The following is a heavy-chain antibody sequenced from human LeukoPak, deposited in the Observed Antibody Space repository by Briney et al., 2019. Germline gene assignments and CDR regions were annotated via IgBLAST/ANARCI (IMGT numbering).Heavy chain of an antibody. CDR1: GGSISSGGYY. Sequence: SETLSLTCTVSGGSISSGGYYWSWIRQHPGKGLEWIGYIYYSGSTYHNPSLKSRVTISVDTSKNQFSLKLSSVTAADTAVYYCARELPAAMPGWFDPWGQGTLVTVSS. V-gene: IGHV4-31*03. CDR2: IYYSGST. D-gene: IGHD2-2*01. J-gene: IGHJ5*02. CDR3: ARELPAAMPGWFDP.